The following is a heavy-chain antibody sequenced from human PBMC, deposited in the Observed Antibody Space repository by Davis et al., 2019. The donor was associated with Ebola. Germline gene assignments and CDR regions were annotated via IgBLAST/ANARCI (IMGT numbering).Heavy chain of an antibody. J-gene: IGHJ4*02. CDR3: ASLSRVFDY. CDR1: GFTFSSYA. D-gene: IGHD2/OR15-2a*01. CDR2: ISGSGGST. V-gene: IGHV3-23*01. Sequence: GESLKISCAASGFTFSSYAMSWVRQAPGKGLEWVSAISGSGGSTYYADSVKGRFTISRDNSKNTLYLQMNSLRAEDTAVYYCASLSRVFDYWGQGTLVTVSS.